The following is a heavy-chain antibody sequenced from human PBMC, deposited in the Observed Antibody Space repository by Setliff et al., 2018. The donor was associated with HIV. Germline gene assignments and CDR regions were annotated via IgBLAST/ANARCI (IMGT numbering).Heavy chain of an antibody. CDR3: ARRDSFSDNDAFDI. CDR2: IYYSGST. V-gene: IGHV4-39*01. Sequence: KSSETLSLTCTVSGGSISSSSYYWGWIRQPPGKGLEWIGSIYYSGSTYYNPSLKSRVTISVDTSKNQFSLKLSSVTAADTAVYYCARRDSFSDNDAFDIWGQGTMVTVSS. D-gene: IGHD2-21*02. J-gene: IGHJ3*02. CDR1: GGSISSSSYY.